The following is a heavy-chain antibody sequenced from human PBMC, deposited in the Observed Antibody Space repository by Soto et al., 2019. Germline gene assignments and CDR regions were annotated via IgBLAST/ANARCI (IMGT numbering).Heavy chain of an antibody. J-gene: IGHJ4*02. D-gene: IGHD3-10*01. CDR2: IIPILSMS. V-gene: IGHV1-69*02. Sequence: QVQLVQSGAEVKNPGSSVRVSCKASGGTFSSYTLNWVRQAPGQGLEWMGRIIPILSMSTYAQKFQGRVSIIGDKSKTTAYMTLSSLRSDDTAIYYCARSYGSGSRPFDYWGQGTLVTVSS. CDR1: GGTFSSYT. CDR3: ARSYGSGSRPFDY.